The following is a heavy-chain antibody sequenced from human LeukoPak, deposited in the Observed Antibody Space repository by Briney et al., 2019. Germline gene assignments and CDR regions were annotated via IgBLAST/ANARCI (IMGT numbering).Heavy chain of an antibody. CDR1: GFTFSSYG. D-gene: IGHD3-9*01. V-gene: IGHV3-33*01. CDR3: ARDDILSDENGLDM. Sequence: GGSLRLSCDASGFTFSSYGIHWVRQTPAKGLEWVAVIGSDGRTKFYADSVTGRFSVSRDNSKNTLFLQMNSLRAEDTAVYFCARDDILSDENGLDMGGRGTMVTVS. J-gene: IGHJ3*02. CDR2: IGSDGRTK.